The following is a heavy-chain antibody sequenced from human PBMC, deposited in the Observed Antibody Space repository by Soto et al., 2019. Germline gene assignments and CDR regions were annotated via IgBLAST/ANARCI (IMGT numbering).Heavy chain of an antibody. Sequence: LRLSCAASGFTVSSNYMSWVRQAPGKGLEWVSVIYSGGTTYYADSVKGRFTISRDNSKNTLYLQMNSLRAEDTAVYYCDSAVAGTFHWGQGTLVTVSS. D-gene: IGHD6-19*01. CDR2: IYSGGTT. J-gene: IGHJ4*02. CDR3: DSAVAGTFH. CDR1: GFTVSSNY. V-gene: IGHV3-66*01.